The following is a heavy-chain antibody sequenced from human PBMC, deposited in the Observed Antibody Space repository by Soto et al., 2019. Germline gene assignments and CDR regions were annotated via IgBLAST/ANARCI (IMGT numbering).Heavy chain of an antibody. D-gene: IGHD7-27*01. J-gene: IGHJ4*02. CDR1: GGSIGSGNYY. CDR3: ARRLGTAGSFDN. Sequence: SETLSLTCTVSGGSIGSGNYYWSWVRQLPGKGLEWIGYIYYSASTYYNPSLKSRLTISVDTSKNQFSLNLSSVTAADTAVYYCARRLGTAGSFDNWGQGTLVTVSS. CDR2: IYYSAST. V-gene: IGHV4-31*03.